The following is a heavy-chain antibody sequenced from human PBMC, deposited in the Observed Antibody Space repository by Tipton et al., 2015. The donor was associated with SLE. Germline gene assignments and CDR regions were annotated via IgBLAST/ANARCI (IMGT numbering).Heavy chain of an antibody. V-gene: IGHV4-38-2*02. CDR2: IYYSGTT. CDR3: ARDPPSSYYYGMDV. Sequence: GLVKPSETLSLKCAVSGYSISAGYYWGWVRQPPGKGLEWIGAIYYSGTTFYNPSFKSRVTISVDTSKNQFSLKLSSVTAADTAVYFCARDPPSSYYYGMDVWGRGATVTVSS. D-gene: IGHD3-10*01. J-gene: IGHJ6*02. CDR1: GYSISAGYY.